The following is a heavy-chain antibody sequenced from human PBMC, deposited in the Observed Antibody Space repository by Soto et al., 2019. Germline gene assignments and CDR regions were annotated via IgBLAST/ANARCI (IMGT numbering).Heavy chain of an antibody. CDR1: GLTFSSYA. J-gene: IGHJ1*01. CDR2: ISGSGGST. Sequence: GRSLRLSCAASGLTFSSYAVNWVSQAQGKGLEWVSAISGSGGSTYYADSVKGRFTISRDNAQNSLFLQMDSLRAEDTAVYYCVRSTYITFAPYAEYFQHWGQGTLVTVSS. CDR3: VRSTYITFAPYAEYFQH. D-gene: IGHD3-16*01. V-gene: IGHV3-23*01.